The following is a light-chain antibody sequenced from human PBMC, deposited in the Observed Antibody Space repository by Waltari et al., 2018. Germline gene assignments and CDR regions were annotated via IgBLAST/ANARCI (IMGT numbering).Light chain of an antibody. CDR2: AAS. V-gene: IGKV1-39*01. Sequence: DIQMTQSPSSLSASVGDRVTVTCRASQTITTFLNWYQQRPGKAPRLLIYAASILQSGVPSRFSGSGSGTDFTLTISSLEPEDFAVYYCQQRSNVLFAFGPGTKVDFK. CDR1: QTITTF. CDR3: QQRSNVLFA. J-gene: IGKJ3*01.